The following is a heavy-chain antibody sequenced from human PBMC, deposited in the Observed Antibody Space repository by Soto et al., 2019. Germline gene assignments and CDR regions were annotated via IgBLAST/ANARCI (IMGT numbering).Heavy chain of an antibody. Sequence: GGSLRLSCAASGFTFSTYALSWVRQAPGKGLEWVSAISANGQGIYYADSVRGRFTISKDNSKNTIFLHMDSLRAEDTAVYYCAKDRNYPRDQFHYWGQGTLVTVSS. CDR3: AKDRNYPRDQFHY. CDR1: GFTFSTYA. D-gene: IGHD1-7*01. J-gene: IGHJ4*02. V-gene: IGHV3-23*01. CDR2: ISANGQGI.